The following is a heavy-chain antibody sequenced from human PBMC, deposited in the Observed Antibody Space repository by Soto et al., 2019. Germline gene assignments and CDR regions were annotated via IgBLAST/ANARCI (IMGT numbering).Heavy chain of an antibody. Sequence: EVQVLESGGGLVQSGGSLRLSCAASGFTFSSYAMSWVRQAPGKGLEWVSAISGTGGTTYYADSVKGRFTISRDNSKNTLYLQMNSLGAEYTAVYYCAKGGAAAGYYYYYGMDVWGQGTTVTVSS. CDR3: AKGGAAAGYYYYYGMDV. J-gene: IGHJ6*02. V-gene: IGHV3-23*01. CDR2: ISGTGGTT. CDR1: GFTFSSYA. D-gene: IGHD6-13*01.